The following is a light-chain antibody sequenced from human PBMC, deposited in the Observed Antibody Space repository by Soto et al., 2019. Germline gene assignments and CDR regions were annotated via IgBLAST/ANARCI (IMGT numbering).Light chain of an antibody. Sequence: EIVMTQSPVTLSVSPGERATLSCRASQSVSSSYFAWYQQKPGQAPRLLIYGASSRATGIPDRFSGSASGTDFTLTISSLEPEDFAVYYCQQRSNWPITFGQGTRLEIK. CDR3: QQRSNWPIT. CDR2: GAS. J-gene: IGKJ5*01. CDR1: QSVSSSY. V-gene: IGKV3D-20*02.